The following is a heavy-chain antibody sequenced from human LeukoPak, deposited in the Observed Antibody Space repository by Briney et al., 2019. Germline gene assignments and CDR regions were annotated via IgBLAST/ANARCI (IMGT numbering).Heavy chain of an antibody. CDR2: FHYSGST. CDR1: GGSVSSSSYY. CDR3: ASLVVVVVTASEIDY. Sequence: SGTLSLTCSVSGGSVSSSSYYWGWVRQPPGKGLEWIGSFHYSGSTYYNPSLKSRVTISGDTSKNQFSLKLRSVTAADTAVYYCASLVVVVVTASEIDYWGQGTLVTVSS. D-gene: IGHD2-21*02. V-gene: IGHV4-39*01. J-gene: IGHJ4*02.